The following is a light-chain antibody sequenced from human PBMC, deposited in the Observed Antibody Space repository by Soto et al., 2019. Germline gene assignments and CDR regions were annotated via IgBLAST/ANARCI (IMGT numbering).Light chain of an antibody. CDR2: DVT. J-gene: IGLJ1*01. V-gene: IGLV2-14*01. CDR1: SSDVGGYNY. Sequence: QSALTQPASVSGSPGQSITISCTGTSSDVGGYNYVSWYQQHPGKAPRLIIYDVTVRPSGVSNRFSASKSGDTASLAISCLQAEDEADYYCSSYTTSSTDVFGTGTKLTVL. CDR3: SSYTTSSTDV.